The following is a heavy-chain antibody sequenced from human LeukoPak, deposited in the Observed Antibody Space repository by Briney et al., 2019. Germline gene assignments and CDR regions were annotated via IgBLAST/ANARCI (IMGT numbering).Heavy chain of an antibody. Sequence: SETLSLTCTVSGGSISSYYWSWIRQPPGKGLEWIGYIYYSGSTNYNPSLKSRVTISVDTSKNQFSLKLTSVTAADTAVYYCARGQASNFDYWGQGTLVSASS. V-gene: IGHV4-59*08. CDR1: GGSISSYY. CDR2: IYYSGST. J-gene: IGHJ4*02. CDR3: ARGQASNFDY.